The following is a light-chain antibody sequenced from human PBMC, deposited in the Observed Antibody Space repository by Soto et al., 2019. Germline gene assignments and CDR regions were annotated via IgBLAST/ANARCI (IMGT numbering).Light chain of an antibody. CDR2: DVS. CDR3: SSYTSSSTLV. V-gene: IGLV2-14*01. Sequence: QSALTQPASVSGSPGQSITISCTGTSSDVGGYNYVSWYQQHPGKAPKLMIYDVSNRPSGGSNRFSGSKSGNTASLTISGRQADDEAEYYCSSYTSSSTLVFGTGTKLTVL. J-gene: IGLJ1*01. CDR1: SSDVGGYNY.